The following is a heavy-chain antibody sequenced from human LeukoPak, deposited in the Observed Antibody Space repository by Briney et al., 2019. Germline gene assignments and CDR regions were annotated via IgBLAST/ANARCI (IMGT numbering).Heavy chain of an antibody. CDR1: GFTFSSYA. D-gene: IGHD3-9*01. J-gene: IGHJ4*02. V-gene: IGHV3-23*01. CDR3: AKVQSDWLLIYYFDY. Sequence: GGSLRLSCAASGFTFSSYAMSWVRQAPGKGLEWVSAISGSGGSTYYADSVKGRFTISRDNSKNTPYLQMNSLRAEDTAVYYCAKVQSDWLLIYYFDYWGQGTLVTVSS. CDR2: ISGSGGST.